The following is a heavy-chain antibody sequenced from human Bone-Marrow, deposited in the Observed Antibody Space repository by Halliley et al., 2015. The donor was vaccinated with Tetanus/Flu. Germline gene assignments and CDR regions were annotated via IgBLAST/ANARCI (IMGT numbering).Heavy chain of an antibody. CDR3: ARLRGETEVAANNWFDP. D-gene: IGHD6-19*01. Sequence: EVQLVQSGAEVKKPGESLKISCMGSGYTFAGYWIAWVRQMPGKGLEWMGIVYPGDSDTRYSPSFQGQVTISADKSISTAYLQWSSLKASDTAMYYCARLRGETEVAANNWFDPWGQGTLVTVSS. J-gene: IGHJ5*02. CDR1: GYTFAGYW. V-gene: IGHV5-51*03. CDR2: VYPGDSDT.